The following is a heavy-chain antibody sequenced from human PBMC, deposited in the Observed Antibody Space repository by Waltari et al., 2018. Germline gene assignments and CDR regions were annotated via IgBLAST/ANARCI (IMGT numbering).Heavy chain of an antibody. Sequence: QVQLVESGGGVVQPGRSLRLSCAASGFTFSSYGMHGVRQAPGKGLGRGAVLSYDGSNKYYADSVKGRFTISRDNSKNTLYLQMNSLRAEDTAVYYCAKDRGYSYGFIDYWGQGTLVTVSS. CDR3: AKDRGYSYGFIDY. D-gene: IGHD5-18*01. J-gene: IGHJ4*02. V-gene: IGHV3-30*18. CDR1: GFTFSSYG. CDR2: LSYDGSNK.